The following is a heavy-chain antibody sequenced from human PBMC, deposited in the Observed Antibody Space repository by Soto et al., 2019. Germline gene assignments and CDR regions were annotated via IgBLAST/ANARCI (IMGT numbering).Heavy chain of an antibody. CDR3: RRSSRYSTDV. J-gene: IGHJ6*04. CDR1: GDSIRSSSY. CDR2: IYSTGNT. V-gene: IGHV4-39*01. D-gene: IGHD6-13*01. Sequence: PSETLSLTCTVSGDSIRSSSYWGWIRQPPGKGLEWIGSIYSTGNTYYNPSLNSQVTISVDTSKNQFSLNVISVTAADTAVYYCRRSSRYSTDVWGKGTRVTVSS.